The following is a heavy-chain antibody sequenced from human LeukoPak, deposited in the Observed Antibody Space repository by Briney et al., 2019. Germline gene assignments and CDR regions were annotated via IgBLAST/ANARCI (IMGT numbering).Heavy chain of an antibody. CDR2: IYYSGSI. Sequence: PSETLSLTCTVSGGSISSYYWSWIRQPPGKGLEWIGYIYYSGSINYNPSLKSRVTISVDTSKNQFSLKLRSVTAADTAVYYCARYSGSYSGFDYWGQGTLVTVYS. CDR3: ARYSGSYSGFDY. D-gene: IGHD1-26*01. J-gene: IGHJ4*02. CDR1: GGSISSYY. V-gene: IGHV4-59*08.